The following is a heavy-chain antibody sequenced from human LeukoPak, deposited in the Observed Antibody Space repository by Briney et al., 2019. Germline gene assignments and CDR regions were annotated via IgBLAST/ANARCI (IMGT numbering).Heavy chain of an antibody. J-gene: IGHJ4*02. V-gene: IGHV4-30-4*01. CDR1: GGSISSGDYY. CDR2: IYYSGNS. Sequence: SETLSLTCNVSGGSISSGDYYWSWIRQPPGKGLEWIGYIYYSGNSYYNPSLKSRLTISIDTSKNHFSLKLSSVTAADTAVYYCARHERGAAAVLFDYWGQGTLVTVSS. D-gene: IGHD6-13*01. CDR3: ARHERGAAAVLFDY.